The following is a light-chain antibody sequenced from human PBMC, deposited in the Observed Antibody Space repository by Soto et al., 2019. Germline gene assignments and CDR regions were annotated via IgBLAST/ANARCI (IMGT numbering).Light chain of an antibody. Sequence: EVVMTQSPATLSVSPGESATLSCRASQSISSSKLAWYQQNPVQAPRLLLFGVSNRATGIPARFSGSGSGTEFTLTISSLQSEDFAVYYCQQYDYWPRTFGQGTKVEIK. CDR2: GVS. CDR1: QSISSS. V-gene: IGKV3-15*01. J-gene: IGKJ1*01. CDR3: QQYDYWPRT.